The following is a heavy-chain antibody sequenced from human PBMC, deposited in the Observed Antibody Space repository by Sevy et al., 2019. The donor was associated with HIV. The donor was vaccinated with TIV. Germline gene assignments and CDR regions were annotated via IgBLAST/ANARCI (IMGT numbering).Heavy chain of an antibody. CDR3: ARSMEQQLDAFDI. V-gene: IGHV4-39*01. CDR1: GASIRDSSYY. Sequence: SETLSLTCTVSGASIRDSSYYWAWIRQPPGKGLEWIGNIYSYGETYYNSSLKSRVTISVDTSKNQFSLSLTSVTAADTAIYFCARSMEQQLDAFDIWGQGTMVTVPS. D-gene: IGHD6-13*01. J-gene: IGHJ3*02. CDR2: IYSYGET.